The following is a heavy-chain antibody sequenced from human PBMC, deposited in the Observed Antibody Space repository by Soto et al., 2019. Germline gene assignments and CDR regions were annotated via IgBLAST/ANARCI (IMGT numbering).Heavy chain of an antibody. CDR2: INAGNGNT. J-gene: IGHJ6*02. CDR1: GYTFTSYA. D-gene: IGHD3-10*01. CDR3: ARDRAVVRGVISHYYYYGMDV. Sequence: ASVKVSCKASGYTFTSYAMHWVRQAPGQRLEWMGWINAGNGNTKYSQKLQGRVTITRDTSASTAYMELSSLRSEDTAVYYCARDRAVVRGVISHYYYYGMDVWGQGTTVTVSS. V-gene: IGHV1-3*01.